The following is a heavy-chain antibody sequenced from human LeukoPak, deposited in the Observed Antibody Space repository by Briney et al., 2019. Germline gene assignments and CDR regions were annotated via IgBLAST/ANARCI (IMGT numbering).Heavy chain of an antibody. CDR2: IIPILGIA. CDR1: GGTFSSYT. CDR3: ARDPGYYGSGSYPNYFDY. J-gene: IGHJ4*02. D-gene: IGHD3-10*01. V-gene: IGHV1-69*04. Sequence: SVKVSCKASGGTFSSYTISWVRQAPGQGLEWMGRIIPILGIANYAQKFQGRVTITADKSTSTAYMELSSLRSEDTAVYYCARDPGYYGSGSYPNYFDYWGQGTLVTVSS.